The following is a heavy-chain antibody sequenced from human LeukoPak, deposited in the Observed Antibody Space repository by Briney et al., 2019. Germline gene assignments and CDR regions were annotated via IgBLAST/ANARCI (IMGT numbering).Heavy chain of an antibody. J-gene: IGHJ4*02. Sequence: ASVKVSCKASGYTFTSYDINWVRQATGQGLEWMAWMNPNSGNTGYAQKFQGRVTITRNTSISTAYMELSSLRSEDTAVYYCARGYCSSTSCYTYDYWGQGTLVTVSS. CDR3: ARGYCSSTSCYTYDY. CDR2: MNPNSGNT. V-gene: IGHV1-8*03. D-gene: IGHD2-2*02. CDR1: GYTFTSYD.